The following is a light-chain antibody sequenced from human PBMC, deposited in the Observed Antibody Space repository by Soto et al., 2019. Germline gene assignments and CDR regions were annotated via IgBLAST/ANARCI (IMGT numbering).Light chain of an antibody. J-gene: IGLJ2*01. CDR1: SSDVGGYDY. CDR2: DVS. V-gene: IGLV2-14*01. CDR3: SSYASSSTLV. Sequence: QSALTQPASVSGSPGQSITISCTGTSSDVGGYDYVSWYQQHPGKVPTLMIYDVSSRPSGVSNRFSGSKSGNTASLTISGLHAEDEADYYCSSYASSSTLVFGGGTKLTVL.